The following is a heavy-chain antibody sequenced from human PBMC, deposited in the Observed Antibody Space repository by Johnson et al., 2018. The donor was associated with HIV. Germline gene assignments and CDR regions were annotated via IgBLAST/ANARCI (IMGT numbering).Heavy chain of an antibody. V-gene: IGHV3-13*01. D-gene: IGHD1-26*01. CDR2: IGTAGDT. J-gene: IGHJ3*02. CDR1: DFTFTSYD. Sequence: VQLVESGGGVVQPGRSLRLSCAASDFTFTSYDMHWVRQATGEGLDWISAIGTAGDTLYPGSVKGRFTISRDNFKNTLYLQMNSLRAEDTAVYYCSKDQGIVGATVFDIWGQGKMVTVSS. CDR3: SKDQGIVGATVFDI.